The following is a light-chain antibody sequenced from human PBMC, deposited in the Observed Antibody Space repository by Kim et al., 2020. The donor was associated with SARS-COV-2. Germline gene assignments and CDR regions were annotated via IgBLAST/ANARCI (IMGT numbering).Light chain of an antibody. CDR1: QGIRRW. CDR2: GTS. CDR3: QQYNTYHVT. V-gene: IGKV1D-16*01. J-gene: IGKJ4*01. Sequence: ASVGDSVTITCRASQGIRRWLAWYQQKPERAPKPLIYGTSSLHSGVPSRFSGSGSGTDFILTISGLQPEDFATYYCQQYNTYHVTFGGGTKVDIK.